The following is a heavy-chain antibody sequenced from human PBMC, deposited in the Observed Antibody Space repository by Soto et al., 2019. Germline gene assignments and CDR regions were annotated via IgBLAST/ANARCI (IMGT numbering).Heavy chain of an antibody. CDR3: ARGPSSLTRFDY. J-gene: IGHJ4*02. Sequence: GGSLRLSCVASGFTSSSYWMSWVRQAPGKGLEWVANIKEDGSEKYYVDSVKGRFTISRDDAKNSLYLQMNSLRAEDTAVYYCARGPSSLTRFDYWGQGTLVTVSS. V-gene: IGHV3-7*01. CDR2: IKEDGSEK. CDR1: GFTSSSYW. D-gene: IGHD2-2*01.